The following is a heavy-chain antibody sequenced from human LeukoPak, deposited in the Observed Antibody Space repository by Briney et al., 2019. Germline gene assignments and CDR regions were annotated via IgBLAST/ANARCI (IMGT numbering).Heavy chain of an antibody. D-gene: IGHD5-24*01. Sequence: ASVKVSCKASGYTFTSYGISWVRQAPGQGLEWMGWINCNSGKTNCAQNLRGRVTMTTDTSTSTANMDVRSLRSDDTAVYYCARQDGLYSPMDSWGQGTLITVSS. CDR2: INCNSGKT. CDR1: GYTFTSYG. CDR3: ARQDGLYSPMDS. J-gene: IGHJ4*02. V-gene: IGHV1-18*01.